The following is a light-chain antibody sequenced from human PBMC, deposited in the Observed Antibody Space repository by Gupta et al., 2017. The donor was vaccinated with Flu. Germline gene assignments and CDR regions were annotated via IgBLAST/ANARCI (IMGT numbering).Light chain of an antibody. CDR1: SGHSSYA. CDR3: QTWGTGMGV. Sequence: LLLNPPPSSSPPLGASVKLTCTLSSGHSSYAIAWHQQQPEKGPRYLMKVNSDGSHSKGDGIPDRFSGSSSGAERYLTISSLQSEDEADYYCQTWGTGMGVFGGGTKLTVL. CDR2: VNSDGSH. J-gene: IGLJ3*02. V-gene: IGLV4-69*01.